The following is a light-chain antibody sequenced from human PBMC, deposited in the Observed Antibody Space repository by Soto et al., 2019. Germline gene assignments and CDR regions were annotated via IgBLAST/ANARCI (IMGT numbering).Light chain of an antibody. CDR3: QQYNNWPLT. CDR1: QTVRDH. CDR2: GAT. Sequence: EIGLPQSRANLSLGPGEGVPLSCLACQTVRDHLGWYQQKPGQPPRLLIYGATTRATGIPARFSGSGSGTEFTLTISSLQSEDFAVYYRQQYNNWPLTFGGGTKVDIK. J-gene: IGKJ4*01. V-gene: IGKV3D-15*01.